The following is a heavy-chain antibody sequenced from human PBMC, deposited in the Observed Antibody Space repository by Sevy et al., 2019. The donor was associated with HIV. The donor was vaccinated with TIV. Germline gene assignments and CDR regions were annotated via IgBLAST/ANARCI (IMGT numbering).Heavy chain of an antibody. D-gene: IGHD2-15*01. Sequence: SETLSLTCTVSGGSIRTTSYYGGWIRQPPGKGLEWIGNMYYSGSTYYNPSLKSRVTISVDTSKNQFSLQLSSVTAADTAVYYCARGSGLLYYFDYWGQGTLVTVSS. CDR2: MYYSGST. CDR1: GGSIRTTSYY. CDR3: ARGSGLLYYFDY. V-gene: IGHV4-39*01. J-gene: IGHJ4*02.